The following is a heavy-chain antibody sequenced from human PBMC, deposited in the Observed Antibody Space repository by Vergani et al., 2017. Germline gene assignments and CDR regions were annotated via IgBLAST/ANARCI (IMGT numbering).Heavy chain of an antibody. CDR1: GCPISSGGYS. D-gene: IGHD7-27*01. CDR2: IYYSGST. CDR3: ARARNWGSVNWFDP. Sequence: QVQLQESGPGLVKPSQTLSLTCTVSGCPISSGGYSWSWIRQPPGKGLEGIGYIYYSGSTYYNPSLKSRVTISVDTSKNQLSLKLSSVTAADTAVYYCARARNWGSVNWFDPWGQGTLVTVSS. J-gene: IGHJ5*02. V-gene: IGHV4-31*03.